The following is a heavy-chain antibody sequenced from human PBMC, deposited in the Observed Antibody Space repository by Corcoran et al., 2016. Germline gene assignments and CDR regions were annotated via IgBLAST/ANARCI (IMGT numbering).Heavy chain of an antibody. CDR2: IYPGDSDT. V-gene: IGHV5-51*01. CDR1: GYSFTSYW. D-gene: IGHD4-17*01. Sequence: EVQLVQSGAEVKKPGESLKISCKGSGYSFTSYWIGWVRQMPGKGLEWMGIIYPGDSDTRYSPSFQGQVTISADKSISTAYLRWSSLKASDTAMYYCASLDYGGNSKTIYDAFDICGQGTMVTVSS. J-gene: IGHJ3*02. CDR3: ASLDYGGNSKTIYDAFDI.